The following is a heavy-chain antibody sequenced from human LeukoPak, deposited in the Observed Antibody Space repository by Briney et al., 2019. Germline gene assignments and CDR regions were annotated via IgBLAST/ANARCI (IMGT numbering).Heavy chain of an antibody. CDR2: IHTSGST. J-gene: IGHJ5*02. V-gene: IGHV4-4*07. Sequence: PSETLSLTCTVSGVSITSYYWSWIRQPAGQGLEWIGRIHTSGSTNYNSSLKSRVTMSVDTSKNQFSLKLSSVTAADTAVYYCAMQNGVDQYGSGSFSSGWFDPWGRGTLVTVSS. D-gene: IGHD3-10*01. CDR3: AMQNGVDQYGSGSFSSGWFDP. CDR1: GVSITSYY.